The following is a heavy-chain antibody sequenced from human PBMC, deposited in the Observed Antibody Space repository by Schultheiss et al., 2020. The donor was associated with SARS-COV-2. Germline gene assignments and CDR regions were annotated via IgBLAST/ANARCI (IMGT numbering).Heavy chain of an antibody. V-gene: IGHV3-23*01. CDR3: AKGLWFGELSIEGDY. D-gene: IGHD3-10*01. CDR2: ISGSGGST. J-gene: IGHJ4*02. Sequence: GESLKISCAASGFTFSSYAMSWVRQAPGKGLEWVSAISGSGGSTYYADSVKGRFTISRDNSKNTLYLQMNSLRAEDTAVYYCAKGLWFGELSIEGDYWGQGTLVTVS. CDR1: GFTFSSYA.